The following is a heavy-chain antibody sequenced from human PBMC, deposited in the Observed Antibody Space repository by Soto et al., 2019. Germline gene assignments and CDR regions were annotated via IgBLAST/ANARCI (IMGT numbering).Heavy chain of an antibody. CDR3: ARDGYYYGSGSTNWFDP. V-gene: IGHV1-69*08. Sequence: QVQLVQSGAEVKKPGSSVKVSCKASGGTFSSYTISWVRQAPGQGLEWMGRIIPILGIANYAQKFQGRVTITADKSTRPAYMELSSLRSEDTAVYYCARDGYYYGSGSTNWFDPWGQGTLVTVSS. CDR2: IIPILGIA. J-gene: IGHJ5*02. D-gene: IGHD3-10*01. CDR1: GGTFSSYT.